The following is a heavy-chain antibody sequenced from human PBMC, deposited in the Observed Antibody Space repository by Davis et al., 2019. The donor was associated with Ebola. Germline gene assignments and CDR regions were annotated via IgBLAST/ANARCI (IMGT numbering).Heavy chain of an antibody. J-gene: IGHJ4*02. CDR3: ARSSRSYCTNGVCYPYYFDY. Sequence: MPSETLSLTCAVSGGSISNHVYSWSWIRQPPGKGLAWIGYINHSGNTYYNPSLKSRVTISVDTSKNQFSLKLSSVTAADTAVYYCARSSRSYCTNGVCYPYYFDYWGQGTLVTVSS. V-gene: IGHV4-30-4*07. CDR1: GGSISNHVYS. D-gene: IGHD2-8*01. CDR2: INHSGNT.